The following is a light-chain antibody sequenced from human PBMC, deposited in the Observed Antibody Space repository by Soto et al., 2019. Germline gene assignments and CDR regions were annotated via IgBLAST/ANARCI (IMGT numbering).Light chain of an antibody. CDR1: QSVNNIY. CDR3: RLYGSSPPMYT. J-gene: IGKJ2*01. V-gene: IGKV3-20*01. CDR2: GAS. Sequence: DIVLTQSPGTLSLSPGERASLSCRASQSVNNIYLGWYQQKPGQAPRLLIYGASNRATGIPDRFSGSGSGTDFTLTISRLEPEDFAVYYCRLYGSSPPMYTFGQGTKLEIK.